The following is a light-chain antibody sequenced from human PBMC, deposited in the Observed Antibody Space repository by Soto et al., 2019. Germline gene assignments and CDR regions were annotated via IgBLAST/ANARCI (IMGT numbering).Light chain of an antibody. CDR2: DNY. V-gene: IGLV1-51*01. J-gene: IGLJ1*01. CDR1: RSNINNNF. CDR3: GTWDSSLDGFV. Sequence: QSVLTQPPSVSATPGQKVTISCSGSRSNINNNFVSWYQLFPGTAPKLLIYDNYKRPSGIPDRFSASKSGTSATLAITGLQTGDEAEYNCGTWDSSLDGFVFGTGTKVTVL.